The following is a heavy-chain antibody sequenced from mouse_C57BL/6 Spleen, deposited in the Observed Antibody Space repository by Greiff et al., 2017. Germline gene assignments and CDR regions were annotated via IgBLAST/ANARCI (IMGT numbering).Heavy chain of an antibody. CDR2: IHPNSGST. CDR3: ARGTGKDCDV. V-gene: IGHV1-64*01. D-gene: IGHD4-1*01. J-gene: IGHJ1*03. CDR1: GYTFTSYW. Sequence: QVQLQQPGAELVKPGASVKLSCKASGYTFTSYWMHWVKQRPGQGLEWIGMIHPNSGSTNYNEKFKSKATLTVDKSSSTAYIQLSSLTSEDSAVYYCARGTGKDCDVWGTGTTVTVSS.